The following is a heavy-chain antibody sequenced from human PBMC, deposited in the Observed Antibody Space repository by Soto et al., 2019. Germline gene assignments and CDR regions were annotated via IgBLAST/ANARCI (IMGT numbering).Heavy chain of an antibody. V-gene: IGHV1-69*06. J-gene: IGHJ6*02. CDR1: GGTFSSYA. Sequence: QVRLVKSGAEVKKPGSSVNVSCAASGGTFSSYAVTWVRQAPGQGLEWMGGIIPIVTTPNYAKKFQGRLTISADKSTSTSYWELSSLRSEDAGVYYCARVGYNFLSRYPCYGMAVWGQGTTVIVSS. CDR2: IIPIVTTP. CDR3: ARVGYNFLSRYPCYGMAV. D-gene: IGHD3-3*01.